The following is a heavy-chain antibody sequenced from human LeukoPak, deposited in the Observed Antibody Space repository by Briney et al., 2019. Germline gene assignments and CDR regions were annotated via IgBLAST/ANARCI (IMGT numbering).Heavy chain of an antibody. D-gene: IGHD3-22*01. V-gene: IGHV4-61*02. Sequence: SETLSLTCTVSGGSISSGSYYWSWIRQPAGKGLEWVGRTHTTGSTNHNPSLKSRVTISMNTSGNQFSLKLRSVTAAATAVYYCAREPPPYDTPDYWGQGALVTVSS. CDR2: THTTGST. J-gene: IGHJ4*02. CDR1: GGSISSGSYY. CDR3: AREPPPYDTPDY.